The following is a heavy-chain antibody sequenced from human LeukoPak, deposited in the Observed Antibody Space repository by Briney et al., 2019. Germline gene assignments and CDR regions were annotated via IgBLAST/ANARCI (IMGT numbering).Heavy chain of an antibody. J-gene: IGHJ4*02. CDR2: IYYSGST. Sequence: SETLSLTCTVSGDSITSSSYYWSWIRQPPGKGLEWIGYIYYSGSTNYNPSLKSRVTISVDTSKNQFSLKLSSVTAADTAVYYCARDPRGPRRRGNYFDYWGQGTLVTVSS. D-gene: IGHD3-10*01. CDR1: GDSITSSSYY. V-gene: IGHV4-61*01. CDR3: ARDPRGPRRRGNYFDY.